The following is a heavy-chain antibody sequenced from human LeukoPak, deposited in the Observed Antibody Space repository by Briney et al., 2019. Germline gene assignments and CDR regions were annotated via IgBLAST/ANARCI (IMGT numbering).Heavy chain of an antibody. J-gene: IGHJ4*02. V-gene: IGHV3-9*01. CDR2: ISWNSGSI. CDR3: AKDILSGSYYYFDY. D-gene: IGHD1-26*01. Sequence: VRQAPGKGLEWVSGISWNSGSIVYADSVKGRFTISRDNAKNSLYLQMNSLRAEDTALYYCAKDILSGSYYYFDYWGQGTLVTVSS.